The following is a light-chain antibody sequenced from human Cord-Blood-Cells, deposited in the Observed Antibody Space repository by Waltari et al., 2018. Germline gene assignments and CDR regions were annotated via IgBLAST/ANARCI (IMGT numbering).Light chain of an antibody. CDR2: DVS. CDR1: SSDVGGYNY. J-gene: IGLJ3*02. V-gene: IGLV2-14*01. CDR3: SSYTSSSTLCV. Sequence: QSALTQPASVSGSPGQSITISCTGTSSDVGGYNYVSWYQQHPGKAPQLIIYDVSNRPSGVSKRFAGSKSGNTASLTISGLQAEDEADYYCSSYTSSSTLCVFGGGTKLTVL.